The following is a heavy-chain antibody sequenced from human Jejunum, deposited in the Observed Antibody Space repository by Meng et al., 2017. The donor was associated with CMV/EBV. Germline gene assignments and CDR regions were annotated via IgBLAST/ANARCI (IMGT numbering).Heavy chain of an antibody. V-gene: IGHV3-11*05. D-gene: IGHD1-1*01. Sequence: QGQLVEVGGGLVKPGEALRLSCEASGFTFSDYYMSWIRQVPGKGLEWLSYVSSYGDYTDYADSVRARFIMSRDNAKNSLYLQMNSLEVEDTAVYFCVRGGGNDLTFDYWGQGVLVTVSS. CDR1: GFTFSDYY. J-gene: IGHJ4*02. CDR2: VSSYGDYT. CDR3: VRGGGNDLTFDY.